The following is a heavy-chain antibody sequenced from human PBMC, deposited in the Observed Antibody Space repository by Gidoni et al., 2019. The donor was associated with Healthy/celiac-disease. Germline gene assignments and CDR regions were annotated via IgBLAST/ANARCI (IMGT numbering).Heavy chain of an antibody. CDR2: ISYEGSNK. J-gene: IGHJ4*02. CDR3: APGAGIAVAG. D-gene: IGHD6-19*01. Sequence: QVPLVAAVGVLFQPGRSLSLPCSASGFTFCSYGMHWVRQAPGKGREWVEVISYEGSNKYYADSVKGRFTISIDNSKNTLYLQMNSLRAEDTDVYYCAPGAGIAVAGWGQGTLVTVSS. V-gene: IGHV3-30*03. CDR1: GFTFCSYG.